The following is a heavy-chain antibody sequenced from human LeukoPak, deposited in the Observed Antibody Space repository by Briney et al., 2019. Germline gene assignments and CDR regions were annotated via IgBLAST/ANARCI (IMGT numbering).Heavy chain of an antibody. Sequence: RSSETLSLTCAAYGGSFSGYYWSWIRQPPGKGLEWIGEINHSGSTNYNPSLKSRVTISVDTSKNQFSLKLSSVTAADTAVYYCARGFRPLGYCTNGVCYTPYYYYYMDVWGKGTTVTVSS. D-gene: IGHD2-8*01. J-gene: IGHJ6*03. V-gene: IGHV4-34*01. CDR1: GGSFSGYY. CDR3: ARGFRPLGYCTNGVCYTPYYYYYMDV. CDR2: INHSGST.